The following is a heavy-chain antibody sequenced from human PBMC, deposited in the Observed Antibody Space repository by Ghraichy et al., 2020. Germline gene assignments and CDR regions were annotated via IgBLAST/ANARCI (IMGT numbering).Heavy chain of an antibody. CDR2: ISSSSSTI. V-gene: IGHV3-48*02. Sequence: GGSLRLSCAASGFTFSSYSMNWVRQAPGKGLEWVSYISSSSSTIYYADSVKGRFTISRDNAKNSLYLQMNSLRDEDTAVYYCARDYDFWSGYRDAFDIWGQETMVTVSS. CDR1: GFTFSSYS. J-gene: IGHJ3*02. CDR3: ARDYDFWSGYRDAFDI. D-gene: IGHD3-3*01.